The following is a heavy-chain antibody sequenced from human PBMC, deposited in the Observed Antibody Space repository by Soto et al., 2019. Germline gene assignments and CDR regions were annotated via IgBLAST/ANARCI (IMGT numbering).Heavy chain of an antibody. CDR3: AGSNYYGSGSYYVAWFDP. Sequence: QVQLQESGPGLVKPSETLSLTCTVSGGSISSYYWSWIRQPPGKGLEWIGYIYYSGSTNYNPSLKSRVTISVDTSKNQFSLKLSSVTAADTAVYYCAGSNYYGSGSYYVAWFDPWGQGTLVTVSS. D-gene: IGHD3-10*01. CDR1: GGSISSYY. CDR2: IYYSGST. J-gene: IGHJ5*02. V-gene: IGHV4-59*01.